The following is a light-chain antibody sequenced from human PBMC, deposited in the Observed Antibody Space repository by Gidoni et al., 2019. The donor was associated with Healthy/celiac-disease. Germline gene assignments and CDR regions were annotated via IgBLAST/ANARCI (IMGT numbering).Light chain of an antibody. CDR1: QSISSC. CDR3: QQYNSYSRT. V-gene: IGKV1-5*03. CDR2: NAS. Sequence: EIPITQSPSPLSASVGDRSTITCRASQSISSCLTWYQQKPGKAPKLLIYNASSLESGVPSRFSGSGSGTEFTLTISSLQPEDFATYYCQQYNSYSRTFGQGTKVEIK. J-gene: IGKJ1*01.